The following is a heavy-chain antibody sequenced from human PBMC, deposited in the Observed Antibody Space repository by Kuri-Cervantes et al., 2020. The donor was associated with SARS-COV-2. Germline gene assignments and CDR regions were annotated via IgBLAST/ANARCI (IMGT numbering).Heavy chain of an antibody. CDR3: ARGIVVVVAAMGYFDY. J-gene: IGHJ4*02. CDR2: INGYNDNT. CDR1: GYTFTNYG. Sequence: ASVKVSCKASGYTFTNYGISWVRQAPGQGLEWMGWINGYNDNTKYAQKLQGRVTMTTDTSTSTAYMELRSLRSDDTAVYYCARGIVVVVAAMGYFDYWGQGTLVTGS. D-gene: IGHD2-15*01. V-gene: IGHV1-18*04.